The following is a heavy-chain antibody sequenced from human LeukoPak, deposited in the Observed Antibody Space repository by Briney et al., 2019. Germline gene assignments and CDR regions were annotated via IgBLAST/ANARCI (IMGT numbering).Heavy chain of an antibody. Sequence: GGSLRLSCAASGFTFSSYAMHWVRQAPGKGLEWVAVISYDGSNKYYADSVKGRFTISRDNSKNTLYLQMNSLRAEDTAVYYCARDRGTPWAFDIWGQGTMVTVSS. V-gene: IGHV3-30*04. D-gene: IGHD2-15*01. CDR3: ARDRGTPWAFDI. J-gene: IGHJ3*02. CDR1: GFTFSSYA. CDR2: ISYDGSNK.